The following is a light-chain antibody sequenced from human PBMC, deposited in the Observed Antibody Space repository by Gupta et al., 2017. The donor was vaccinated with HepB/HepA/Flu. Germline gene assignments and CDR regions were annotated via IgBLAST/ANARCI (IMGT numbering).Light chain of an antibody. J-gene: IGLJ1*01. CDR2: QDS. V-gene: IGLV3-1*01. CDR3: QAWDSSFYV. Sequence: SYELTHPPSVSVSPGQTASITCSGDKLGDKYACWYQQKPGQSPVLVIYQDSKRPSGIPERFSGSNSGNTATLTISGTQAMDEADYYCQAWDSSFYVFGTGTKVTVL. CDR1: KLGDKY.